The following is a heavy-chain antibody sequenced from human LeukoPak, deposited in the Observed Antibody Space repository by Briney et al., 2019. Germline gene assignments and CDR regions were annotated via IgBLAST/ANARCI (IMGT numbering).Heavy chain of an antibody. CDR3: ARVAVISFGEVIVPSYFDY. CDR2: VYPGDSDA. J-gene: IGHJ4*02. D-gene: IGHD3-16*02. V-gene: IGHV5-51*01. Sequence: GESLKISCKASGYSFSIYWIGWVRQMPGKGLEWMGIVYPGDSDARYSPSFQGQVTISADKSISTAYLQWSSLKASDTAMYYCARVAVISFGEVIVPSYFDYWGLGTLVTVSS. CDR1: GYSFSIYW.